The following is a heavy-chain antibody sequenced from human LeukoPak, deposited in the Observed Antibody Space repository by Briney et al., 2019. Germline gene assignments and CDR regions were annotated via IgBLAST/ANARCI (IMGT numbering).Heavy chain of an antibody. V-gene: IGHV1-69*13. D-gene: IGHD3-10*01. CDR2: IIPIFGTA. Sequence: ASVKVSCKASGGTFSSYAISWVRQAPGQGLEWMGGIIPIFGTANYAQKFQGRVTITADESTSTAYMELSSLRSEDTAVYYCARTYGALEQADYYYYYMDVWGKGTTVTVSS. J-gene: IGHJ6*03. CDR1: GGTFSSYA. CDR3: ARTYGALEQADYYYYYMDV.